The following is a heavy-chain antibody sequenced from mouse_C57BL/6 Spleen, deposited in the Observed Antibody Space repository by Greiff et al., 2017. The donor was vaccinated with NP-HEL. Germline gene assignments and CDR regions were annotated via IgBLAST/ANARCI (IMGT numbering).Heavy chain of an antibody. CDR2: ISGGGGNT. D-gene: IGHD1-1*01. V-gene: IGHV5-9*01. Sequence: EVQRVESGGGLVKPGGSLKLSCAASGFTFSSYTMSWVRQTPEKRLEWVATISGGGGNTYYPDSVKGRFTISRDNAKNTLYLQMSSLRSEDTALYYCASITTVVPYYFDYWGQGTTLTVSS. CDR3: ASITTVVPYYFDY. J-gene: IGHJ2*01. CDR1: GFTFSSYT.